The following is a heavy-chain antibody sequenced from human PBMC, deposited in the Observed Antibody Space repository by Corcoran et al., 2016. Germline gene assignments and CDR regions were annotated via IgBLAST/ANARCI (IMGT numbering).Heavy chain of an antibody. V-gene: IGHV4-31*03. CDR1: GDSISNDASY. CDR3: SRFHHEASTLYPNYFDP. Sequence: QVQLQESGPGLVEPSQTLSLTCTVSGDSISNDASYWTWIRQYPGKALEWIAYMHHSGITYYHPSLRSRVSMLVDTSKNQFSLRLNSVTAADTAVYYCSRFHHEASTLYPNYFDPWGQGTLVTVSS. CDR2: MHHSGIT. J-gene: IGHJ5*02. D-gene: IGHD1-7*01.